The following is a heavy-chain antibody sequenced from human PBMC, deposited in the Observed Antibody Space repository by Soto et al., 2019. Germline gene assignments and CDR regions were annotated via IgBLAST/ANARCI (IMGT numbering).Heavy chain of an antibody. CDR3: AREIRRDYYYYYPLDV. J-gene: IGHJ6*02. Sequence: GGSLRLSCLASGFTFTDHYMDWVRQAPGTGLEWIARTKNKPNNYTTTYAASVKGRFTISRDDSESSLYLQMNNLKTEDTAVYYCAREIRRDYYYYYPLDVWGQGTTVSVSS. CDR2: TKNKPNNYTT. V-gene: IGHV3-72*01. CDR1: GFTFTDHY.